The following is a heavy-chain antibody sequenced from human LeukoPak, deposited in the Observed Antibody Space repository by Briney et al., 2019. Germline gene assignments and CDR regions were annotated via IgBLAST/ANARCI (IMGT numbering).Heavy chain of an antibody. CDR3: ARHRSRTRAFDY. CDR2: INDAGRT. D-gene: IGHD1-14*01. V-gene: IGHV4-34*01. CDR1: GGSIRGYW. J-gene: IGHJ4*02. Sequence: SETLPLTCAVYGGSIRGYWWSWIRQPPGKGLEWIGEINDAGRTNYNPSLKSPVTISVDTSKNQFSLNLNSVTAADTAVYYCARHRSRTRAFDYWGQGTLVTVSS.